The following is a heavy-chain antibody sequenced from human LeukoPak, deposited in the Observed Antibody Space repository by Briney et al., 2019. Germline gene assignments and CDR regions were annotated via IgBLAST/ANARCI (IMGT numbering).Heavy chain of an antibody. V-gene: IGHV3-30*03. Sequence: PGRSLRLSCAASGFTFSSYGMHWVRQAPGKGLEWVAVISYDGSNKYYADSVKGRFTISRDNSKNTLYLQMNSLRAEDTAVYYCASGLVGATGDYWGREPWSPSPQ. J-gene: IGHJ4*02. CDR3: ASGLVGATGDY. D-gene: IGHD1-26*01. CDR1: GFTFSSYG. CDR2: ISYDGSNK.